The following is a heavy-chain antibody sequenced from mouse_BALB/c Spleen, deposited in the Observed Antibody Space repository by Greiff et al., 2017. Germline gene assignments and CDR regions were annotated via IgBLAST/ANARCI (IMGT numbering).Heavy chain of an antibody. D-gene: IGHD1-3*01. CDR3: AREWGLHQAWFAY. Sequence: EVMLVESGGGLVQPGGSRKLSCAASGFTFSSFGMHWVRQAPEKGLEWVAYISSGSSTIYYADTVKGRFTISRDNPKNTLFLQMTSLRSEDTAMYYCAREWGLHQAWFAYWGQGTLVTVSA. CDR1: GFTFSSFG. V-gene: IGHV5-17*02. J-gene: IGHJ3*01. CDR2: ISSGSSTI.